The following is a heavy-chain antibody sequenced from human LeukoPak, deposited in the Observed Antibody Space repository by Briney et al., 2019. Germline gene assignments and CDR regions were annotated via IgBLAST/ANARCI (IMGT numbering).Heavy chain of an antibody. D-gene: IGHD2-15*01. V-gene: IGHV4-61*01. CDR3: ARADCSGGSCYAFDI. CDR1: GGSVSSGSYY. J-gene: IGHJ3*02. CDR2: IYYSGST. Sequence: SGTLSLTCAVSGGSVSSGSYYWSWIRRPPGKGLEWIGYIYYSGSTNYNPSLKSRVTMSVDTSKNQFSLKLSSVTAADTAVYYCARADCSGGSCYAFDIWGQGTMVTVSS.